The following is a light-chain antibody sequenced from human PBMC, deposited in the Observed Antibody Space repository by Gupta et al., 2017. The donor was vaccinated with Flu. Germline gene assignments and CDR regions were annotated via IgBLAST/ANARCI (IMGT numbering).Light chain of an antibody. CDR1: SSDVGSYNY. J-gene: IGLJ1*01. V-gene: IGLV2-14*01. Sequence: QSALTQPASVSGSPGQSITISCTGNSSDVGSYNYVSWYQQHPGKAPKLMIYEVSNRPSGVSNRFSGSKSGNTASLTISGLQAEDEADYYCISYTGSSTLYVFGTGTKVTV. CDR2: EVS. CDR3: ISYTGSSTLYV.